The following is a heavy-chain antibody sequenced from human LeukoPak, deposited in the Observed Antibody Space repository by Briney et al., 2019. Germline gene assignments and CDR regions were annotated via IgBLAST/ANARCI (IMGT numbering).Heavy chain of an antibody. J-gene: IGHJ4*02. CDR3: MAAAGYNYGQC. CDR2: LYIGGNT. Sequence: AGGSLRLSCVASGLSVSNNYMNWVRQAPGEGLEWVSALYIGGNTYYVDSVRGRFTISRDNSKNTLYLQMNSLRAEDTAIYYCMAAAGYNYGQCWGQGTLVTVSS. CDR1: GLSVSNNY. V-gene: IGHV3-53*01. D-gene: IGHD5-18*01.